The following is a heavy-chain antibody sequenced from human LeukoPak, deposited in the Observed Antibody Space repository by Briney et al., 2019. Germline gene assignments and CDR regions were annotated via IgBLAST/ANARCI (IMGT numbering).Heavy chain of an antibody. D-gene: IGHD2-2*01. V-gene: IGHV1-2*02. CDR1: GYTFTGYY. CDR2: INPNSGGT. Sequence: ASVKVSCKASGYTFTGYYMHWVRQAPGQGLEWMGWINPNSGGTNYAQKFQGRVTMTRDTSISTAYMELSRLRSDDTAVYYCARFLGYCSSTSCSPGDYWGQGTLATVSS. J-gene: IGHJ4*02. CDR3: ARFLGYCSSTSCSPGDY.